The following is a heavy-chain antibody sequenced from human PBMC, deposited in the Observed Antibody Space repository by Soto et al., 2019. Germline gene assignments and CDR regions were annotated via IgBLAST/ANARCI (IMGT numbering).Heavy chain of an antibody. CDR3: AVFRGYSYGSHNWFDP. Sequence: ASETLSLTCAVYGGSFSGYYWSWIRQPPGKGLEWIGEINHSGSTNYNPSLKSRVTISVDTSKNQFSLKLSSVTAADTAVYYCAVFRGYSYGSHNWFDPWGQAPLVTVSS. V-gene: IGHV4-34*01. CDR1: GGSFSGYY. J-gene: IGHJ5*02. CDR2: INHSGST. D-gene: IGHD5-18*01.